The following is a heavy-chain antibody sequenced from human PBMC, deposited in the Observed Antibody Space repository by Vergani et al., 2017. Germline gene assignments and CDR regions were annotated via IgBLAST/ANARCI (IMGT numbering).Heavy chain of an antibody. J-gene: IGHJ4*02. CDR1: DYSISSGYY. Sequence: QVQLQESGPGLVKPSETLSLTFAVSDYSISSGYYWGWVRQPPGKGLDWIGSVYHSGSTSYNPSLKSRVTISIDTSKNQFSLKLTSVTAADTAVYYCASLLTGGIDYWGQGILVTVFS. CDR2: VYHSGST. V-gene: IGHV4-38-2*01. D-gene: IGHD3-16*01. CDR3: ASLLTGGIDY.